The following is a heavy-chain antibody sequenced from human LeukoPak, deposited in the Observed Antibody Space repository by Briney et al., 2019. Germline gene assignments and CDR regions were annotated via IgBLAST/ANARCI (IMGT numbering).Heavy chain of an antibody. J-gene: IGHJ4*02. CDR1: GFTFSSYE. V-gene: IGHV3-48*03. Sequence: GGSLRLPCAASGFTFSSYEMNWVRQAPGKGLEWVSYIGSSGTTIYYADSVKGRFTISRDNAKNSLYLQMNSLRAEDTAVYYCAREEGGNYFDAWGQGTLVTVSS. CDR3: AREEGGNYFDA. D-gene: IGHD1-26*01. CDR2: IGSSGTTI.